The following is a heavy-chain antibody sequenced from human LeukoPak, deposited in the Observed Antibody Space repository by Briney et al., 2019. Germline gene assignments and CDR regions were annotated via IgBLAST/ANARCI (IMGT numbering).Heavy chain of an antibody. J-gene: IGHJ5*02. D-gene: IGHD3-10*01. V-gene: IGHV3-48*03. CDR2: ISNSASKG. CDR1: GFIFSSYE. Sequence: GGSLRLSCAASGFIFSSYEMNWVRQAPGKGLEWVSHISNSASKGDYADSVKGRFTISRDNAKNSLYLQMNSLRAEDTAVYYCAKDRSRALWFGELKIDPRGQGTLVTVS. CDR3: AKDRSRALWFGELKIDP.